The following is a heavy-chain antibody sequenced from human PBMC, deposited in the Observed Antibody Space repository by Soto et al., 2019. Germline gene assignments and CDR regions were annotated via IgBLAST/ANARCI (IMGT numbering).Heavy chain of an antibody. Sequence: QVQLQESGPGLVKPSETLSLTCTVSGGSISSYYWSWIRQPPGKGLEWIGYIYYSGSTNYNPSLKSRVTISVDTSKNQFSLKLSSVTAADTAVYYCVRRRDFWSGSPYFDYWGQGTLVTVSS. CDR3: VRRRDFWSGSPYFDY. V-gene: IGHV4-59*08. J-gene: IGHJ4*02. D-gene: IGHD3-3*01. CDR1: GGSISSYY. CDR2: IYYSGST.